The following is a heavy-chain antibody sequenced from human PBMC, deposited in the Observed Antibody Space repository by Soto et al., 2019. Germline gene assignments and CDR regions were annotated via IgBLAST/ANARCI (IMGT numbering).Heavy chain of an antibody. J-gene: IGHJ5*02. CDR1: GGSFSGYY. Sequence: QVQLQQWGAGLLKPSETLSLTCAVYGGSFSGYYWSWIRQPPGKGLEWIGEINHSGSTNYNPSLKSRVTISVDTSKNQFSLKLSSVTAADTAVYYCARGPYCSGGSCYQEGWFDPWGQGTLVTVSS. V-gene: IGHV4-34*01. CDR2: INHSGST. D-gene: IGHD2-15*01. CDR3: ARGPYCSGGSCYQEGWFDP.